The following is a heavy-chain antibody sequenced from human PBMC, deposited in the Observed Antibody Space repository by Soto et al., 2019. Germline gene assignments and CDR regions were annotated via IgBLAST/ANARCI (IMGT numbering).Heavy chain of an antibody. CDR3: ARTAAAGKYYYGVDV. Sequence: PGESLKISCKGSGYIFTSYWIGWARQMPGKGLEWMGIIYPGDSDTRYSPSFQGQVTISADKSISTAYLQWSSLKASDTAIYYCARTAAAGKYYYGVDVWGQGTTVTVSS. D-gene: IGHD6-13*01. CDR2: IYPGDSDT. J-gene: IGHJ6*02. CDR1: GYIFTSYW. V-gene: IGHV5-51*01.